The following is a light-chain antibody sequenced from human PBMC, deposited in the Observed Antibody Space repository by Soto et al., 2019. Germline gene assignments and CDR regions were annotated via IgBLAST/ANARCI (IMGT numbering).Light chain of an antibody. V-gene: IGKV3-20*01. CDR1: QSVSSSY. CDR2: GAS. J-gene: IGKJ1*01. CDR3: QQYGSSLTWT. Sequence: DIRLTQSPGTLSLSPGERDTLSCRASQSVSSSYLAWYQQKPGQAPRLLIYGASSGATGIPDWFSGSGSGTDFTFTISRLEPEDFAVYYCQQYGSSLTWTFGQGTKGDIK.